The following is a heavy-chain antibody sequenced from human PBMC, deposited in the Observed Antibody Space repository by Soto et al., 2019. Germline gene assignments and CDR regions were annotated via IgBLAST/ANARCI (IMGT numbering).Heavy chain of an antibody. CDR3: ARVRRSVGGLPLGAFDI. J-gene: IGHJ3*02. D-gene: IGHD1-26*01. V-gene: IGHV4-38-2*01. CDR1: GYSISSGYY. Sequence: NPSETLSLTCAVSGYSISSGYYWGWVRQPPGQGPEWIGTIYHNGRTYYNPSLNSRVTMSVDTSKNQFSLRLSSVTAADTAVYYCARVRRSVGGLPLGAFDIWGQGTMVTVS. CDR2: IYHNGRT.